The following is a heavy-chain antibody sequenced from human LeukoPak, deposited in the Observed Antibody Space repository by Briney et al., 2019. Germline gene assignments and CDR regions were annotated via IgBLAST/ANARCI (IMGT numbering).Heavy chain of an antibody. D-gene: IGHD2/OR15-2a*01. J-gene: IGHJ3*02. Sequence: GASVKVSCKASGGTFSSYAISWVRQAPGQGLELMGRIIPIFGTANYAQKFQGRVTITTDESTSTAYMELSSLRSEDTAVYYCAREEYIDAFDIWGQGTMVTVSS. CDR3: AREEYIDAFDI. CDR2: IIPIFGTA. CDR1: GGTFSSYA. V-gene: IGHV1-69*05.